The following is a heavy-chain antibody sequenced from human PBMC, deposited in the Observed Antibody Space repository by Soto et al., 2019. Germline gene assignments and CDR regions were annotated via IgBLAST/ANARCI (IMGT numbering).Heavy chain of an antibody. J-gene: IGHJ4*02. V-gene: IGHV3-23*01. CDR3: AKSGTSYGGNPRAFFDY. Sequence: SGGSLRLSCAASGFTFSSYAMSWVRQAPGKGLECVSAISGSGGSTYYADFVKGRFTISRDNSKNTLYLQMNSLRAEDTAVYYCAKSGTSYGGNPRAFFDYWGQGTLVTVSS. D-gene: IGHD2-15*01. CDR1: GFTFSSYA. CDR2: ISGSGGST.